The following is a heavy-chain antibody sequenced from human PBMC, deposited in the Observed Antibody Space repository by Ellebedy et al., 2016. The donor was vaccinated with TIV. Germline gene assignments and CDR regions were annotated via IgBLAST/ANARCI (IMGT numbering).Heavy chain of an antibody. V-gene: IGHV1-2*02. CDR2: INPNSGGT. D-gene: IGHD6-19*01. CDR1: GYTFTGYY. CDR3: AREGSSWAHVTRGWFDP. Sequence: ASVKVSXXASGYTFTGYYMHWVRQAPGQGLEWMGWINPNSGGTNYAQKFQGRVTMTRDTSISTAYMELSRLRSDDTAVYYCAREGSSWAHVTRGWFDPWGQGTLVTVSS. J-gene: IGHJ5*02.